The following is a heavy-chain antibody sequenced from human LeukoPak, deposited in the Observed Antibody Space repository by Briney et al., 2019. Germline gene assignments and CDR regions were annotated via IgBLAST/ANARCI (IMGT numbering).Heavy chain of an antibody. CDR3: AKVVATIVVVPAAIDY. D-gene: IGHD2-2*01. CDR1: GFTFSSYA. J-gene: IGHJ4*02. V-gene: IGHV3-23*01. Sequence: GGSLRLSCAASGFTFSSYAMSWVRQAPGKGLEWVSAISGSGGSTYYADSVKGRFTISRDNSKNTLYLQMNSLRAEGTAVYYCAKVVATIVVVPAAIDYWGQGTLVTVSS. CDR2: ISGSGGST.